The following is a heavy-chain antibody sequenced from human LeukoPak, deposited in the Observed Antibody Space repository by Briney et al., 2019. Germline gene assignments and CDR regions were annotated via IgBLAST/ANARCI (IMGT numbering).Heavy chain of an antibody. CDR2: ISDSGGST. CDR1: GFIFSTHA. J-gene: IGHJ4*02. D-gene: IGHD2-15*01. Sequence: PGGSLRLSCVASGFIFSTHAMSWVRLAPGRGLEWVSTISDSGGSTYYTESVKGRFTISRDNSMSTLSLQMRSLRVEDTALYYCARGYYGGSCTWGLFDSWGQGTLVTVSS. CDR3: ARGYYGGSCTWGLFDS. V-gene: IGHV3-23*01.